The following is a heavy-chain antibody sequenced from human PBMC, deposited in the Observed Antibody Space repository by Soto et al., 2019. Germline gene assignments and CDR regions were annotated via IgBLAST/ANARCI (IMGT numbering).Heavy chain of an antibody. V-gene: IGHV1-18*01. J-gene: IGHJ6*02. D-gene: IGHD1-26*01. Sequence: ASVKVSCKASGYTFSRSGISWVRQAPVQGLEWMGWISTYNGDTNYAQKVQGRVTMTTDTSTSTAFMELMSLRSDDTAVYYCARSGSVPSYYYGLDVWGQGTTVTVSS. CDR2: ISTYNGDT. CDR1: GYTFSRSG. CDR3: ARSGSVPSYYYGLDV.